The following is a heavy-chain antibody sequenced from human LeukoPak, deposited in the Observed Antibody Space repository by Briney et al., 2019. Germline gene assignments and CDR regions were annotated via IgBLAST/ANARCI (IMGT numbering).Heavy chain of an antibody. V-gene: IGHV1-69*04. Sequence: EWMGRIIPILGIANYAQKFQGRVTITADKSTSTAYMGLSSLRSEDTAVYYCARDILTGGDYWGQGTLVTVSS. D-gene: IGHD3-9*01. CDR3: ARDILTGGDY. CDR2: IIPILGIA. J-gene: IGHJ4*02.